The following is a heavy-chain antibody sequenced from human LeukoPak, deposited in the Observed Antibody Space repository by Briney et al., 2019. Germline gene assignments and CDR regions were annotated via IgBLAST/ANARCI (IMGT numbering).Heavy chain of an antibody. CDR3: AKDSHHSGSGSPLDF. CDR1: GFTFSSYA. CDR2: INGSGGST. Sequence: PGGSLRLSCAASGFTFSSYAMSWVRQAPGKGLEWVSTINGSGGSTYYADSVKGRFTISRDISKNTLYLQMDSLRAEDTAVYYCAKDSHHSGSGSPLDFWGQGALVTVSS. D-gene: IGHD3-10*01. V-gene: IGHV3-23*01. J-gene: IGHJ4*02.